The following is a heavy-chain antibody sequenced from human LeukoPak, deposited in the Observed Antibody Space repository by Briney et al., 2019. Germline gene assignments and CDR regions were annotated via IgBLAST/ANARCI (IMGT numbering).Heavy chain of an antibody. Sequence: SETLSLTCTVSGGSISSYYWSWVRQPPGKGLEWIGYIYYSGSTNYNPSLKSRVTISVDTSKDQFSLKLSSVTAADTAVYYCARHIAAAGADAFDIWGQGTMVTVSS. V-gene: IGHV4-59*08. CDR2: IYYSGST. CDR1: GGSISSYY. J-gene: IGHJ3*02. CDR3: ARHIAAAGADAFDI. D-gene: IGHD6-13*01.